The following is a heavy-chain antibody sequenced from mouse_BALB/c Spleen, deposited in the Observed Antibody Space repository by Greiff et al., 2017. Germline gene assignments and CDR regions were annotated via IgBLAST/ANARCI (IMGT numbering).Heavy chain of an antibody. V-gene: IGHV2-6-7*01. CDR3: AREKGLWDGPLYAMDY. D-gene: IGHD1-1*02. CDR2: IWGDGST. J-gene: IGHJ4*01. Sequence: QVQLQESGPGLVAPSQSLSITCTVSGFSLTGYGVNWVRQPPGKGLEWLGMIWGDGSTDYNSALKSRLSISKDNSKSQVFLKMNSLQTDDTARYYCAREKGLWDGPLYAMDYWGQGTSVTVSS. CDR1: GFSLTGYG.